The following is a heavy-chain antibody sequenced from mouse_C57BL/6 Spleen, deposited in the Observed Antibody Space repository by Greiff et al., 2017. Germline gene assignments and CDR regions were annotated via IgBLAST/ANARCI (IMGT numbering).Heavy chain of an antibody. Sequence: EVHLVESGPGLVKPSQSLSLTCSVTGYSITSGYYWNWLRQFPGNKLEWMGYISYDGSNNYNPSLKNRISITRDTSKNQFFLKLNSVTTEDTATYYCARGATVVADYYAMDYWSQGTSGTVSS. CDR3: ARGATVVADYYAMDY. CDR1: GYSITSGYY. D-gene: IGHD1-1*01. J-gene: IGHJ4*01. V-gene: IGHV3-6*01. CDR2: ISYDGSN.